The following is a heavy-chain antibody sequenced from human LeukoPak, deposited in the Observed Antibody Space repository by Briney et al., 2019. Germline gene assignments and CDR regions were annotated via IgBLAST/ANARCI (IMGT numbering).Heavy chain of an antibody. CDR3: AKGRYFWSGRGGPGWFDP. J-gene: IGHJ5*02. Sequence: GGSLRLSCAASGFTFSSYVMHWVRQAPRKGLEWVAFIRYDGSNKYYADSVKGRFTISRDNSKNTLYLQMNSRRAEDTAVYSCAKGRYFWSGRGGPGWFDPWGQGTLVTVSS. CDR2: IRYDGSNK. D-gene: IGHD3-3*01. V-gene: IGHV3-30*02. CDR1: GFTFSSYV.